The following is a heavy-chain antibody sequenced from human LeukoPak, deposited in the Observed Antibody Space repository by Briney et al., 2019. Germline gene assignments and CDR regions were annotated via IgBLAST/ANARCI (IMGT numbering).Heavy chain of an antibody. Sequence: GGSLRLSCAASGFTVSSNYMSWVRQAPGKGLEWVSVIYSGGSTYYADSVKGRFTISRDNSKNTLYLQMNSLRAEDTAVYYCARGFVTSRSSFDYWGQGTLVTVSS. V-gene: IGHV3-66*01. D-gene: IGHD6-6*01. CDR3: ARGFVTSRSSFDY. CDR2: IYSGGST. J-gene: IGHJ4*02. CDR1: GFTVSSNY.